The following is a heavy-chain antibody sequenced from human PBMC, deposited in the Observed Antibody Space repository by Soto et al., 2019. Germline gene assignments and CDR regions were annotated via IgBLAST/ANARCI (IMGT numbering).Heavy chain of an antibody. J-gene: IGHJ4*02. CDR1: GFTFTSYG. CDR3: VSDRGYGHASVPYS. CDR2: ISYDGGIQ. V-gene: IGHV3-30*03. Sequence: QAHLVESGGGVVQPGRSLRLSCAASGFTFTSYGMHWVRQAPGTRLEGVAVISYDGGIQHYADSVKGRFTISRDNSKNMVLLQMNSLRAEDTAVYYCVSDRGYGHASVPYSWGQGTLVSVSS. D-gene: IGHD5-18*01.